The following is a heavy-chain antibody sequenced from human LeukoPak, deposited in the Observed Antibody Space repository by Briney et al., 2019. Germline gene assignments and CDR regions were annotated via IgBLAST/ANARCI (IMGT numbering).Heavy chain of an antibody. CDR2: ISSSSSTI. CDR1: GFTFSSYA. V-gene: IGHV3-48*02. CDR3: ARDQKYSSTWYRVGYFDL. Sequence: GGSLRLSCAASGFTFSSYAMSWVRQAPGKGLEWVSYISSSSSTIYYADSVKGRFAISRDNAKNSLYLQMNSLRDEDTAVYYCARDQKYSSTWYRVGYFDLWGRGTLVTVSS. D-gene: IGHD6-13*01. J-gene: IGHJ2*01.